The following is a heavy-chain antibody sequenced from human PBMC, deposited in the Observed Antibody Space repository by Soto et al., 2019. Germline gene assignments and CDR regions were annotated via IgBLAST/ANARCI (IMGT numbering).Heavy chain of an antibody. Sequence: GGSLRLSCAASGFTFSNFWMSWVRQAPGKGLEWVANIKQDGSDKFYVDSVKGRFTISRDNAKTSLYLQMNSLRVEDTAVYYCARFFDTTGYYWRGDSWGQGTLVTVSS. J-gene: IGHJ4*02. CDR1: GFTFSNFW. CDR2: IKQDGSDK. CDR3: ARFFDTTGYYWRGDS. V-gene: IGHV3-7*05. D-gene: IGHD3-22*01.